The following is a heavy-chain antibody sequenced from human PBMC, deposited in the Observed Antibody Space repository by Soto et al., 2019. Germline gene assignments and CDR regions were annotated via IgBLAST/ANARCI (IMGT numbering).Heavy chain of an antibody. Sequence: QVQLVQSGAEVKKPGASVKVSCKASGYTFTGYYMHWVRQAPGQGLEWMGWINPNSGGTNYAQKFQGWVTMTRDTSISTAYRELSRLRSDDTAVYYCAGGRGGAGDTLGLTDYWGQGTLVTVSS. D-gene: IGHD3-16*01. J-gene: IGHJ4*02. CDR2: INPNSGGT. CDR1: GYTFTGYY. V-gene: IGHV1-2*04. CDR3: AGGRGGAGDTLGLTDY.